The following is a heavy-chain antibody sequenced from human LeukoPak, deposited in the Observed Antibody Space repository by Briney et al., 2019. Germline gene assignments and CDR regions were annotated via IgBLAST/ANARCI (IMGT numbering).Heavy chain of an antibody. V-gene: IGHV7-4-1*02. Sequence: EASVKVSCKASGYTFTSYAMNWVRQAPGQGLEWMGWINTNTGNPTYAQGFTGRFVFSLDTSVSTAYLQISSLKAEDTAVYCCARVYSSGSTRYFDYWGQGTLVTVSS. D-gene: IGHD6-19*01. CDR2: INTNTGNP. CDR3: ARVYSSGSTRYFDY. CDR1: GYTFTSYA. J-gene: IGHJ4*02.